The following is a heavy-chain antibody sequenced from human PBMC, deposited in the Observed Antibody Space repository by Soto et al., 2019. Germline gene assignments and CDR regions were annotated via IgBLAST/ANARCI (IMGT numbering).Heavy chain of an antibody. D-gene: IGHD4-4*01. J-gene: IGHJ4*02. CDR1: GFTFSSYA. CDR3: ARGSLYSNYGENFDY. CDR2: ISYDGSNK. Sequence: QPGGSLRLSCAASGFTFSSYAMHWVRQAPGKGLEWVAVISYDGSNKYYADSVKGRFTISRDNSKNTLYLQMNSLRAEDTAVYYCARGSLYSNYGENFDYWGQGTLVTVSS. V-gene: IGHV3-30-3*01.